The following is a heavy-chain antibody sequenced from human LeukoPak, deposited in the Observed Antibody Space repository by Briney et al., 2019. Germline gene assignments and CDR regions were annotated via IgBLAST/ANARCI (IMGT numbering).Heavy chain of an antibody. D-gene: IGHD3-3*01. V-gene: IGHV4-59*01. J-gene: IGHJ4*02. CDR2: IYYSGST. CDR1: GGSFSSYY. Sequence: SETLSLTCAVYGGSFSSYYWSWIRQPPGKGLEWIGYIYYSGSTNYNPSLKSRVTISVDTSKNQFSLKLSSVTAADTAVYYCARSRTWYYDFWSGYPPSYYFDYWGQGTLVTVSS. CDR3: ARSRTWYYDFWSGYPPSYYFDY.